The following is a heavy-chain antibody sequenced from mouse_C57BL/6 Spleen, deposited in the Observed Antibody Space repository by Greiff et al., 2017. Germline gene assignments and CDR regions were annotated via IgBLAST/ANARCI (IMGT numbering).Heavy chain of an antibody. CDR3: ARVTSSYYSNYVFFDY. CDR2: ISYDGSN. J-gene: IGHJ2*01. D-gene: IGHD2-5*01. Sequence: EVKVEESGPGLVKPSQSLSLTCSVTGYSITSGYYWNWIRQFPGNKLEWMGYISYDGSNNYNPSLKNRISITRDTSKNQFFLKLNSVTTEDTATYYCARVTSSYYSNYVFFDYWGQGTTLTVSS. CDR1: GYSITSGYY. V-gene: IGHV3-6*01.